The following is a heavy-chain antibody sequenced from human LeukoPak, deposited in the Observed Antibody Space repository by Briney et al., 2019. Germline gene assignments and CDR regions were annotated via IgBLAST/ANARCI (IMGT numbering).Heavy chain of an antibody. V-gene: IGHV3-48*03. CDR3: ARSIVVVVAESFDI. D-gene: IGHD2-15*01. CDR2: ITSSGSTI. CDR1: GFTFSSYE. Sequence: PGGSLILSCAASGFTFSSYEMNWVRQAPGKGLEWVSYITSSGSTIYYADSVKGRFTISRDNAKNSLYLQMNSLRAEDTAVYYCARSIVVVVAESFDIWGQGTMVTVSS. J-gene: IGHJ3*02.